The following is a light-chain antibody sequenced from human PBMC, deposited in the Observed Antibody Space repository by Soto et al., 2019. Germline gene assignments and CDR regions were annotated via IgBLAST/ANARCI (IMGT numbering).Light chain of an antibody. V-gene: IGLV2-23*02. CDR1: SSDVGSHNL. CDR2: EVS. J-gene: IGLJ7*02. Sequence: QSALTQPASVSGSPGQSITISCTGTSSDVGSHNLVSWYQQHPGQAPKLMIYEVSKRPLGVSARFSASKSGNTASLTISGLQAEDEADYYCCSYGGSRAVFGGGTQXTA. CDR3: CSYGGSRAV.